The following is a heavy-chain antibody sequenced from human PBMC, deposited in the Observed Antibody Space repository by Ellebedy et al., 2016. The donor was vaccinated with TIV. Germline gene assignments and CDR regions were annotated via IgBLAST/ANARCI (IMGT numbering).Heavy chain of an antibody. CDR3: ARDSGWHSSGHDAFDI. V-gene: IGHV3-30*03. CDR1: GFTFSSYS. D-gene: IGHD3-22*01. Sequence: GESLKISCAASGFTFSSYSMHWVRQAPGKGLEWVAVISYDGSNKYYADSVKGRFTISRDNSKNTLYLQMNSLRAEDTAVYYCARDSGWHSSGHDAFDIWGQGTMVTVSS. CDR2: ISYDGSNK. J-gene: IGHJ3*02.